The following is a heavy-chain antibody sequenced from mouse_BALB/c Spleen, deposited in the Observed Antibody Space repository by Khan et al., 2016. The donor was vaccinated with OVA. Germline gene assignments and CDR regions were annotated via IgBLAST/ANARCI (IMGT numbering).Heavy chain of an antibody. Sequence: QVQLKQSGPELKKPGETVKISCKASGYTFTNYVMNWVKQSPGKGLKWMGWINTYTGEPTYADDFMGRFAFSLETSVSTAYLQINSLKNEDTATYFCTRFHGGYWGQGTTLTVSS. J-gene: IGHJ2*01. CDR3: TRFHGGY. V-gene: IGHV9-3-1*01. CDR2: INTYTGEP. CDR1: GYTFTNYV.